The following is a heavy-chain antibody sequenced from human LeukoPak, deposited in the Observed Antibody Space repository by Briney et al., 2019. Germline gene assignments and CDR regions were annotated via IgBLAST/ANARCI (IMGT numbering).Heavy chain of an antibody. D-gene: IGHD2-15*01. J-gene: IGHJ4*02. Sequence: ASVKVSCKASGYTFTKYAITWVRQAPGQGLEWMGRIIPILGIANYAQKFQGRVTITADKSTSTAYMELRSLRSDDTAIYYCARVLLSVGVAGPRRGRYFDYWGQGTLVTVSS. CDR3: ARVLLSVGVAGPRRGRYFDY. CDR1: GYTFTKYA. CDR2: IIPILGIA. V-gene: IGHV1-69*04.